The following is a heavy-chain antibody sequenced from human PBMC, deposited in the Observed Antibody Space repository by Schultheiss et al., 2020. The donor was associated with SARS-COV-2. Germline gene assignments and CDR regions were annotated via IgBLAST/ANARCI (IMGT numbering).Heavy chain of an antibody. CDR2: ISYDGSNK. D-gene: IGHD2-2*01. Sequence: GGSLRLSCAASGFTFSSYAMHWVRQAPGKGLEWVAVISYDGSNKYYADSVKGRFTIYRDNSKNTLYLQMNSLRAEGTAVYYCVKGTDQLLLDRFDYWGQGTLVTVSS. CDR1: GFTFSSYA. J-gene: IGHJ4*02. V-gene: IGHV3-30*04. CDR3: VKGTDQLLLDRFDY.